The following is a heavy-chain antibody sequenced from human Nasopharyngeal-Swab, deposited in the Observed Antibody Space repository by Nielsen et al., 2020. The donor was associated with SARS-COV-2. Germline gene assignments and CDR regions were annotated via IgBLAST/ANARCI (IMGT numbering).Heavy chain of an antibody. CDR1: GYTFTSYD. Sequence: VKVSCKASGYTFTSYDINWVRQATGQGLEWMGWMNPNSGNTGYAQKFQGRVTMTRNTSISTAYMELSSLRSEDTAVYYCAREAGYCTNGVCQYGMDVWGQGTTVTVSS. D-gene: IGHD2-8*01. CDR2: MNPNSGNT. CDR3: AREAGYCTNGVCQYGMDV. J-gene: IGHJ6*02. V-gene: IGHV1-8*01.